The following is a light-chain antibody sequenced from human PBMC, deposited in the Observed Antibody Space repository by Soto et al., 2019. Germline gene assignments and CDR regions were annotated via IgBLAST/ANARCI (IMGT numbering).Light chain of an antibody. CDR3: KSYTSSSIYV. V-gene: IGLV2-14*03. Sequence: QSVLTQPASVSGSPGQSITISCTGTSSDVGGYNYVSWYQHNPGKAPKLMMYDVNNRPSGVSNRFSGSKSGNAASLTISGPQDEDDDDYLCKSYTSSSIYVFGTGTKVTVL. CDR1: SSDVGGYNY. J-gene: IGLJ1*01. CDR2: DVN.